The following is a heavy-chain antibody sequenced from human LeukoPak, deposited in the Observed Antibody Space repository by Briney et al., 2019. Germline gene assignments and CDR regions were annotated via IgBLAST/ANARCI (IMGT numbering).Heavy chain of an antibody. CDR1: GGSISSSSYY. D-gene: IGHD5-18*01. Sequence: NPSETLSLTCTVSGGSISSSSYYWGWIRQPPGKGLEWIGSIYYSGSTYYNPSLKSRVTISVDTSKNQFSLKLSSVTAADTAVYYCARLFRDTAIGYYYMDVWGKGTTVTVSS. V-gene: IGHV4-39*01. J-gene: IGHJ6*03. CDR2: IYYSGST. CDR3: ARLFRDTAIGYYYMDV.